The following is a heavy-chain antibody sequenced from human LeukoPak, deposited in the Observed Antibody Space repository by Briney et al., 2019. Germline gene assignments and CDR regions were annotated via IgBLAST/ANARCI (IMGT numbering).Heavy chain of an antibody. J-gene: IGHJ6*02. D-gene: IGHD3-3*01. V-gene: IGHV3-74*01. Sequence: GGSLRLSCAASGFTFSKYWMYWVRQAPGKGLVWVSRINSDGSTTTYADSVKGRFTVSRDNAKNTLYLQMTSLRAEDTAVYYCAGGRFSFDVWGQGTTVTVSS. CDR3: AGGRFSFDV. CDR1: GFTFSKYW. CDR2: INSDGSTT.